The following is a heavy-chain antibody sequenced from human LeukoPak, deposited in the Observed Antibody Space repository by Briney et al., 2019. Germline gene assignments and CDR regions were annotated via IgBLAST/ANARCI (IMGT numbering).Heavy chain of an antibody. CDR1: GFTFTSSA. CDR3: AAEPDWLLLWHGMDV. D-gene: IGHD3-9*01. J-gene: IGHJ6*02. V-gene: IGHV1-58*02. CDR2: IVVGSGNT. Sequence: SVKVSCKASGFTFTSSAMQGVRQARGQRLEWIGWIVVGSGNTNYAQKFQERVTITRDMSTSTAYMELSSLRSEDTAVYYCAAEPDWLLLWHGMDVWGQGTTVTVSS.